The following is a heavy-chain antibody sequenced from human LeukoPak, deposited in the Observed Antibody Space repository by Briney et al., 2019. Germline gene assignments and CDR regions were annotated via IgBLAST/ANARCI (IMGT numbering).Heavy chain of an antibody. J-gene: IGHJ4*02. D-gene: IGHD3-10*01. V-gene: IGHV4-38-2*01. CDR1: GYSISSGYY. CDR3: ARRWFGEIDY. CDR2: IYHSGST. Sequence: SETLSLTCAVSGYSISSGYYWVWIRQPPGKGLEWIGSIYHSGSTYYNPSLKSRVTISVDTSKNQFSLKLSSVTAADTAVYYCARRWFGEIDYWGQGTLVTVSS.